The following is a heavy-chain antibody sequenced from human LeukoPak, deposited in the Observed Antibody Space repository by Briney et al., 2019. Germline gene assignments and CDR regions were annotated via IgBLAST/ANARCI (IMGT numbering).Heavy chain of an antibody. V-gene: IGHV1-2*06. CDR2: INPNSGGT. Sequence: ASVKVSCKASGYTFTSYYMHWVRQAPGQGLEWMGRINPNSGGTNYAQKFQGRVTMTRDTSISTAYMELSRLRSDDTAVYYCARDTDSSGWYDYWGQGTLVTVSS. J-gene: IGHJ4*02. CDR3: ARDTDSSGWYDY. D-gene: IGHD6-19*01. CDR1: GYTFTSYY.